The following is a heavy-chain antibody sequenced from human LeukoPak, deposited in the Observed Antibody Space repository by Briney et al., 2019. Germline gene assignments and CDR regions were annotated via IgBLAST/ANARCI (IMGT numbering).Heavy chain of an antibody. D-gene: IGHD2-2*01. Sequence: GGSLRLSCAASGFTFSSYAMHWVRQAPGKGLEWVAVISYDGSNKYYADSVKGRFTISRDNSKNTLYLQMNSLRAEDTAVYYCARAWGYCSSTSCSEMDYYGMDVWGRGTTVTVSS. CDR3: ARAWGYCSSTSCSEMDYYGMDV. CDR2: ISYDGSNK. CDR1: GFTFSSYA. V-gene: IGHV3-30-3*01. J-gene: IGHJ6*02.